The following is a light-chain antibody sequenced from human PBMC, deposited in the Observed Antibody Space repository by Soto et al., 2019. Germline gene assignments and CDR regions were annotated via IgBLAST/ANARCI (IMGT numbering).Light chain of an antibody. CDR3: QQYGSSAYT. CDR1: QGISSD. Sequence: AIQMTQSPSSLSASVGDRVTITCRASQGISSDLGWYQHKPGKAPKLLIYDASSRATGIPDRFSGSGSGTDFTLTISRLEPEDFAVYYCQQYGSSAYTFGQGTKLEIK. V-gene: IGKV1-13*02. CDR2: DAS. J-gene: IGKJ2*01.